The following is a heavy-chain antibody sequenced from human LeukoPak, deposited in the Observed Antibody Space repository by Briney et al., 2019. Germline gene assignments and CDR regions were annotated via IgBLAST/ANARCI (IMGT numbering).Heavy chain of an antibody. D-gene: IGHD1-14*01. Sequence: SETLSLTCTLSGRSLSRNYWSCDRPPAGKGRDWVGRIYTSGSTNYNPSLKSRVTMSVDTSKNQFSLKLSSVTAADTAVYYCATTTGHYIPRAKVVFDIWAQGTVVTVSS. CDR2: IYTSGST. CDR1: GRSLSRNY. CDR3: ATTTGHYIPRAKVVFDI. V-gene: IGHV4-4*07. J-gene: IGHJ3*02.